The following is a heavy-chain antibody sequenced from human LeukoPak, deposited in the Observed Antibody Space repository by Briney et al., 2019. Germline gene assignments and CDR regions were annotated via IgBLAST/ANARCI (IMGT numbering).Heavy chain of an antibody. CDR3: ASGYSSGWYANWFDP. J-gene: IGHJ5*02. CDR2: IIPIFGTA. CDR1: GGTFSSYA. D-gene: IGHD6-19*01. Sequence: ASVKVSCKASGGTFSSYAISWVRQAPGQGLEWMGGIIPIFGTANYAQKFQGGVTITTDESTSTAYMELSSLRSEDTAVYYCASGYSSGWYANWFDPWGQGTLVTVSS. V-gene: IGHV1-69*05.